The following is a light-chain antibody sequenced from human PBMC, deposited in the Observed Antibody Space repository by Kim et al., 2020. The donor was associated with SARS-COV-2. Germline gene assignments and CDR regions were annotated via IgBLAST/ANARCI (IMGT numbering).Light chain of an antibody. CDR1: QSVGIK. J-gene: IGKJ5*01. V-gene: IGKV3-15*01. Sequence: VSQGERVTLSCRASQSVGIKLAWYQQRPAQGPRLLIYDASTRATDIPARFSGSGSGTDFTLTIDSLQSEDFAVYYCQKYNKWPGITFGQGTRLEIK. CDR3: QKYNKWPGIT. CDR2: DAS.